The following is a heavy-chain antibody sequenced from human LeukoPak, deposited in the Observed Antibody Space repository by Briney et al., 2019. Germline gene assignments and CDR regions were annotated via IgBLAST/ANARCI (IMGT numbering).Heavy chain of an antibody. D-gene: IGHD2-2*01. CDR1: GGTFASYA. J-gene: IGHJ6*03. Sequence: AAGKVSCKGSGGTFASYAISWVRQAPGQGLGWVGGIIPIFGRGNYEQKFQGRGTITTDESTSTAFMDLSSLRSEDTAVYYCARDRTRYCSRTRCLYMDVWGKGTTVTVSS. CDR3: ARDRTRYCSRTRCLYMDV. CDR2: IIPIFGRG. V-gene: IGHV1-69*05.